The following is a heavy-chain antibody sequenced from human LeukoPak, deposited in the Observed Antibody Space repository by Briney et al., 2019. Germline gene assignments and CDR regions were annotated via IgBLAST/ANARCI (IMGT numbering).Heavy chain of an antibody. CDR2: IYYSGST. V-gene: IGHV4-39*01. CDR1: GGSISSSRYY. J-gene: IGHJ4*02. CDR3: ARGGYYYDSTSYYSLDY. Sequence: PSETLSLTCTVSGGSISSSRYYWGWIRQPPGKGLEWIGSIYYSGSTYYNPSLTSRVTISVDTSKNQFSLKMRSVTAADTAVYYCARGGYYYDSTSYYSLDYWGQGTLVTVSS. D-gene: IGHD3-22*01.